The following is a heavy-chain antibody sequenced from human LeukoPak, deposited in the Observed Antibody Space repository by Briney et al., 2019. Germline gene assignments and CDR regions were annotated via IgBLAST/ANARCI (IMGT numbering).Heavy chain of an antibody. CDR3: ARASPYYDSSGYWGY. J-gene: IGHJ4*02. V-gene: IGHV4-4*02. Sequence: SETLSLTCAVSGGSISSSNWWSWVRQPPGKGLEWIGEIYHSGSTNYNPSLKSRVTISVDKSKNQFSLKLSSVTAADTAVYYCARASPYYDSSGYWGYWGQGTLVTISS. CDR1: GGSISSSNW. D-gene: IGHD3-22*01. CDR2: IYHSGST.